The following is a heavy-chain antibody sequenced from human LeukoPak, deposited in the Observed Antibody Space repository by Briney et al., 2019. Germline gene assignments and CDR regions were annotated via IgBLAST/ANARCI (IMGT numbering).Heavy chain of an antibody. Sequence: PSETLSLTCTVSGDSIGSHYWSWIRQPPGKGLEWIGYVSNAGTTGTTGYNPALRSRATLSVDTSKNQFSLKLTSVTAADTAVYYCARCGYSYVTGYFFDYWGHGSLVTVSS. V-gene: IGHV4-59*11. D-gene: IGHD5-18*01. CDR2: VSNAGTTGTT. CDR1: GDSIGSHY. CDR3: ARCGYSYVTGYFFDY. J-gene: IGHJ4*01.